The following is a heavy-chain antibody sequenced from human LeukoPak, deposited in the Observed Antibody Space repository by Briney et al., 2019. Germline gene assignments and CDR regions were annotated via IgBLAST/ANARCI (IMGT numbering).Heavy chain of an antibody. J-gene: IGHJ4*02. CDR1: GYTFTSYG. V-gene: IGHV1-2*02. CDR2: INPYSGGT. Sequence: ASVKVSCKASGYTFTSYGISWVRQAPGQGLEWMGWINPYSGGTNYAQKFQGRVTMTRDTSISTAYMELSRLRSDDTAVYYCVRDRTKYCSSTSCPLDYWGQGTLVTVSS. D-gene: IGHD2-2*01. CDR3: VRDRTKYCSSTSCPLDY.